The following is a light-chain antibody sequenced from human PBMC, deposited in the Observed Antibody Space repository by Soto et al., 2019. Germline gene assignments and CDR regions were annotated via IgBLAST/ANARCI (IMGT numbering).Light chain of an antibody. J-gene: IGKJ1*01. CDR1: QSVSSN. V-gene: IGKV3-15*01. Sequence: EMVMTQSPATLSVSPGERATLSCRASQSVSSNLAGYQQKPGQAPRLLVHVASTRATGIPARFSGSGSGTEFTLTISSLQSEDFAVYYCQQYNNRPPLFGQGTKV. CDR3: QQYNNRPPL. CDR2: VAS.